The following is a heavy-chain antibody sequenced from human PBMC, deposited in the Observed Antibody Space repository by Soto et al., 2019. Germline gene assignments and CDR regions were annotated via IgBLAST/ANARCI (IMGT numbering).Heavy chain of an antibody. CDR3: ARDFSAIYGSDY. Sequence: LRLSCAASGFTFSHYGLHWVRQAPGKGLEWVALISSDGSNKYYADSVKGRFTISRDNSKNTLDLQMNSLRVDDTAVYYCARDFSAIYGSDYWGQGTLVTVSS. CDR1: GFTFSHYG. D-gene: IGHD3-9*01. J-gene: IGHJ4*02. V-gene: IGHV3-30*03. CDR2: ISSDGSNK.